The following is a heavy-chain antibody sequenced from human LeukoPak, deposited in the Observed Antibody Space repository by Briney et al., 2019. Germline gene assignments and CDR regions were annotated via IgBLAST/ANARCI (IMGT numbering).Heavy chain of an antibody. CDR2: IYTSGST. Sequence: PSETLSLTCTVSGGSISSYYWSWIRQPAGKGLEWIGRIYTSGSTNYNPPLKSRVTMSVDTSKNQFSLKLSSVTAADTAVYYCARGGSSWYYEVEWFDPWGQGTLVTVSS. J-gene: IGHJ5*02. CDR3: ARGGSSWYYEVEWFDP. D-gene: IGHD6-13*01. CDR1: GGSISSYY. V-gene: IGHV4-4*07.